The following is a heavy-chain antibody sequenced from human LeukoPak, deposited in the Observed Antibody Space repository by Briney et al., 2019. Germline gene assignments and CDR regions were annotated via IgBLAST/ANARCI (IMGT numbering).Heavy chain of an antibody. CDR3: ARYSSSWYSNY. Sequence: SETLSLTCTVSGVSISSSSYYWVWIRQPPGKGLEWIGSIYYSGSTYYNPSLKSRVTISVDTSKNQFSLKLSSVTAADTAVYYCARYSSSWYSNYWGQGTLVTVSS. V-gene: IGHV4-39*01. CDR1: GVSISSSSYY. J-gene: IGHJ4*02. CDR2: IYYSGST. D-gene: IGHD6-13*01.